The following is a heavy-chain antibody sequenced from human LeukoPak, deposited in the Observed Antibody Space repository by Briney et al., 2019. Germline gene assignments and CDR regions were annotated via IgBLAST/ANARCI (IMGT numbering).Heavy chain of an antibody. CDR3: ARKSASGNYPLDY. J-gene: IGHJ4*02. V-gene: IGHV3-23*01. CDR2: ISGSGGST. CDR1: GFTFSNYG. D-gene: IGHD3-10*01. Sequence: GGSLRLSCAASGFTFSNYGMNWVRQAPGKGLEWVSGISGSGGSTYSADSVKGRFIISRDNSKNMLYLQMSSLRAEDTALYYCARKSASGNYPLDYWGQGTLVTVSS.